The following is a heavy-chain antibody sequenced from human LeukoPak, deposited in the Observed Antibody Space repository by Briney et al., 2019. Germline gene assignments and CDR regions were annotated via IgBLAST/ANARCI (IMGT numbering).Heavy chain of an antibody. CDR2: ISSNGGST. V-gene: IGHV3-64D*06. D-gene: IGHD3-10*01. CDR3: VKDSTLWFGELLSGFDY. Sequence: GGSLRLSCSASGFTFSSYAMHWVRQAPGEGLEYVSAISSNGGSTYYADSVKGRFTISRDNSKNTLYLQMSSLRAEDTAVYYCVKDSTLWFGELLSGFDYWGQGTLVTVSS. J-gene: IGHJ4*02. CDR1: GFTFSSYA.